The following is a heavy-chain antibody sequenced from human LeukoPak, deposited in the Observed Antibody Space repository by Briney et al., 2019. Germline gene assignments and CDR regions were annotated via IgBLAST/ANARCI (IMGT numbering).Heavy chain of an antibody. Sequence: PGGSLRLSCVTYGTNFSSYAMPYDRQAPGKGLEWVSSISGCGGSTYYADSVKGRFTISRDNSKNTLYLQMNSLRAEDTAVYYCANWGRLRYNWYYFDYWGQGTLVTVSS. CDR3: ANWGRLRYNWYYFDY. V-gene: IGHV3-23*01. CDR1: GTNFSSYA. J-gene: IGHJ4*02. D-gene: IGHD5-24*01. CDR2: ISGCGGST.